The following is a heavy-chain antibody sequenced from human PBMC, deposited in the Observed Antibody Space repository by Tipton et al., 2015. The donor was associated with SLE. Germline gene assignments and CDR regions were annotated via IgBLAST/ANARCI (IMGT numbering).Heavy chain of an antibody. CDR1: EFTFSNYA. V-gene: IGHV3-23*01. CDR3: ARDGRGDYPKGVMDV. D-gene: IGHD4-17*01. CDR2: ISGSGFTT. J-gene: IGHJ6*04. Sequence: SLRLSCAASEFTFSNYAMTWVRQAPGKGLEWVSSISGSGFTTNYADSVQGRFTISRDNSKKTLYLQMNSLRAEDTAVYYCARDGRGDYPKGVMDVWGKGTTVTVSS.